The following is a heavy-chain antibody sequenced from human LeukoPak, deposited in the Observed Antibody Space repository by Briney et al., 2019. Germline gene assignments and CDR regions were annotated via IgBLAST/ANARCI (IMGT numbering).Heavy chain of an antibody. V-gene: IGHV1-18*01. CDR1: GYTFTSYG. CDR2: ISAYNGNT. D-gene: IGHD6-13*01. J-gene: IGHJ4*02. CDR3: ARVPRQGRTIAAAPFDY. Sequence: ASVKVSCKASGYTFTSYGISWVRQAPGQGLEWMGWISAYNGNTNYAQKLQGRVTMTTDTSTSTAYMELRSLRSDDTAVYYCARVPRQGRTIAAAPFDYWGQGTLGTVSS.